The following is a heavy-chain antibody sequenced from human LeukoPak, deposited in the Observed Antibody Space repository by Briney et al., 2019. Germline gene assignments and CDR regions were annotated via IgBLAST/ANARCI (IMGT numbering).Heavy chain of an antibody. V-gene: IGHV3-48*01. CDR2: ISSSSSTI. CDR3: ARDLTTTMVRGVILPFDY. Sequence: GGSLRLSCAASGFTFSSYSVNWVRQAPGKGLEWVSYISSSSSTIYYADSVKGRFTISRDNAKNSLYLQMNSLRAEDTAVYYCARDLTTTMVRGVILPFDYWGQGTLVTVSS. CDR1: GFTFSSYS. J-gene: IGHJ4*02. D-gene: IGHD3-10*01.